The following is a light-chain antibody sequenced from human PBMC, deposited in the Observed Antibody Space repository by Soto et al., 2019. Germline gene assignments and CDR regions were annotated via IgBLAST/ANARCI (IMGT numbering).Light chain of an antibody. V-gene: IGKV2-28*01. Sequence: IVMTQSPISLPVTPGEAASISCRSTQSILHSQGYTYLEWYLQRPGQSPHLLAYLASNRASGVPAMLSGSGSGTEFTLNITRVEADDVGVYFCMQALETPAAFGQGKKLEIK. J-gene: IGKJ2*01. CDR3: MQALETPAA. CDR2: LAS. CDR1: QSILHSQGYTY.